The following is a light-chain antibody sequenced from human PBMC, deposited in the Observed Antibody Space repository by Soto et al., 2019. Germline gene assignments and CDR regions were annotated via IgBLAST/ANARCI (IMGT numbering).Light chain of an antibody. J-gene: IGKJ4*01. CDR2: AAS. CDR3: QQLNSYPPT. CDR1: QGISSY. V-gene: IGKV1-9*01. Sequence: DIQLTQSPSFLSASVGDRVTITCRASQGISSYLAWYQQKPGKAPKLLICAASTLQSGVPSRFSGSGSGTEFTLTISSLQPEDFATYYCQQLNSYPPTFGGGTKVDIK.